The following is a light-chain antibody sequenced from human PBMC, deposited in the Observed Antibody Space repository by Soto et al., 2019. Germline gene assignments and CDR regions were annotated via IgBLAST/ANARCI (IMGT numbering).Light chain of an antibody. CDR3: AAWDDSLSGWV. J-gene: IGLJ3*02. CDR2: SND. V-gene: IGLV1-47*02. CDR1: SSNIGNNY. Sequence: QSVLTQPPSASGTPGQRVTISCSGRSSNIGNNYVYWYKQLPGTAPKLLIHSNDQRPSGVPDRFSGSKSGTSASLAINGLRSEDEADYYCAAWDDSLSGWVFGGGTKLTVL.